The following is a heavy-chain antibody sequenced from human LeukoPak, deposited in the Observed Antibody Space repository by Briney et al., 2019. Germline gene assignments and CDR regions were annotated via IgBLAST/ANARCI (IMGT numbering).Heavy chain of an antibody. CDR2: ISSSDDYI. CDR3: AKDPGGIAVAGGYYFDY. Sequence: PGGSLRLSCAASGFTFSTSTMNWVRQAPGKGLEWVSSISSSDDYIYYADSVKGRFTISRDNAKNTLYLQINSLRVEDTAVYYCAKDPGGIAVAGGYYFDYWGQGTLVTVSS. D-gene: IGHD6-19*01. CDR1: GFTFSTST. V-gene: IGHV3-21*04. J-gene: IGHJ4*02.